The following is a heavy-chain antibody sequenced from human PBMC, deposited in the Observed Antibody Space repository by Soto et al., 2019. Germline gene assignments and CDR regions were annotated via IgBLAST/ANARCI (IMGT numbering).Heavy chain of an antibody. D-gene: IGHD2-15*01. V-gene: IGHV3-33*01. CDR2: IWFDGSDK. CDR3: AGLYCSASSCYSVGAFDI. J-gene: IGHJ3*02. Sequence: GGSLRLSCAASGFTFSSYGMHWVRQAPGKGLEWVALIWFDGSDKYYTESVKGRFTISRDNSKSTLYLQMNSLRAEDTAVYYCAGLYCSASSCYSVGAFDIRGHGTMVTVSS. CDR1: GFTFSSYG.